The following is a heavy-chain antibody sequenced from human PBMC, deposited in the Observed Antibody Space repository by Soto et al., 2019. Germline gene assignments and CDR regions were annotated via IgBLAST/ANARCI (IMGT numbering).Heavy chain of an antibody. J-gene: IGHJ4*02. V-gene: IGHV3-15*07. D-gene: IGHD2-15*01. CDR2: IKSKTDGGTT. Sequence: GGSLRLSCAASGFTFSNAWMNWVRQAPGKGLEWVGRIKSKTDGGTTDYAAPVKGRFTISRDDSKNTLYLQMNSLKTEDTAVYYCTIPYCSGGSCYSVFAYWGQGTLVTVSA. CDR1: GFTFSNAW. CDR3: TIPYCSGGSCYSVFAY.